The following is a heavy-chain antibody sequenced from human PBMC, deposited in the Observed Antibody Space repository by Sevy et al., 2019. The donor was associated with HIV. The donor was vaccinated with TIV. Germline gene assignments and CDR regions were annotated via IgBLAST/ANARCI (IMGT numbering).Heavy chain of an antibody. V-gene: IGHV3-23*01. CDR2: ISGSGGFT. CDR1: GFIFSGSA. CDR3: AKDPLNIAARFDY. J-gene: IGHJ4*02. Sequence: GGSLRLSCAASGFIFSGSAMSWVRQAPGKGLEWVASISGSGGFTYYADSVKGQFTISRDNFKNTVDLEMKSLRAEDTAVYYCAKDPLNIAARFDYWGQGTLVTVSS. D-gene: IGHD6-6*01.